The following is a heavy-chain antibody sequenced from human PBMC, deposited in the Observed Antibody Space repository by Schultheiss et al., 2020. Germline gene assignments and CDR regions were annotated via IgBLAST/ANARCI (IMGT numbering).Heavy chain of an antibody. Sequence: SETLSLTCTVSGGSISSYYWSWIRQHPGKGLEWIGYIYYSGSTYYNPSLKSRVTISVDTSKNQFSLKLSSVTAADTAVYYCARATGGLRFLEWLPPYYFDYWGQGTLVTVSS. V-gene: IGHV4-59*12. CDR2: IYYSGST. CDR3: ARATGGLRFLEWLPPYYFDY. D-gene: IGHD3-3*01. CDR1: GGSISSYY. J-gene: IGHJ4*02.